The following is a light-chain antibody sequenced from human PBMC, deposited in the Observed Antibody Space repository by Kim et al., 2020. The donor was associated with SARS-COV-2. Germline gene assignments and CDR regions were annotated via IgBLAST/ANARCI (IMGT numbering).Light chain of an antibody. Sequence: QSITISCTRTSRDVGAYNLVSWYQQYPGKVPKLMIYEGTKRPSGVSRRFSGSKSGNTASLTISGLQADDEAVYYCCSYAGSSTFVFGTGTQVTVL. V-gene: IGLV2-23*01. CDR1: SRDVGAYNL. CDR2: EGT. J-gene: IGLJ1*01. CDR3: CSYAGSSTFV.